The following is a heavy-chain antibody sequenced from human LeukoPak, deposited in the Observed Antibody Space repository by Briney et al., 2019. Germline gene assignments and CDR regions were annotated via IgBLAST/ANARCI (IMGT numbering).Heavy chain of an antibody. Sequence: GGSLRLSCAASGFTFSSYDMHGVPQATGRAVEWVSAIGTAGDPYYPGPVKGRFTISRENAKNSLYLQMNSLRDGDTAVYYCARVVRGAYYGMDVWGKGTTVTVSS. CDR3: ARVVRGAYYGMDV. J-gene: IGHJ6*04. CDR2: IGTAGDP. V-gene: IGHV3-13*05. D-gene: IGHD3-10*02. CDR1: GFTFSSYD.